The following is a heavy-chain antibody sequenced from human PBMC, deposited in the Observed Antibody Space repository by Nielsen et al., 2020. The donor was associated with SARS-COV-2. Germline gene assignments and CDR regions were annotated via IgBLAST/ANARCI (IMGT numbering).Heavy chain of an antibody. V-gene: IGHV1-2*06. CDR2: INPNSGGT. J-gene: IGHJ6*03. CDR1: GYTFTGYY. CDR3: ARGFPRYQPRKMADYYLAV. D-gene: IGHD2-2*01. Sequence: ASVKVSCKASGYTFTGYYMHWVRQAPGQGLEWMGRINPNSGGTNYAQKFQGRVTMTRDTSISTAYMELSRLRSDDTAVYYCARGFPRYQPRKMADYYLAVWGSGPSVPVSS.